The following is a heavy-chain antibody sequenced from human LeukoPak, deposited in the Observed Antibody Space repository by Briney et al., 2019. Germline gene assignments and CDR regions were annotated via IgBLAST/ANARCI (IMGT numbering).Heavy chain of an antibody. V-gene: IGHV1-3*02. D-gene: IGHD1-26*01. CDR3: ARGAGSGAYCAFDY. CDR1: GYTLTSNA. CDR2: SNAGNGDT. J-gene: IGHJ4*02. Sequence: ASVKVSCKASGYTLTSNAIHWVRQAPGQMLGWMGWSNAGNGDTKYSQEFQGRVTITRDTSANTAYMELSSLRSEDMAVYYCARGAGSGAYCAFDYWGQGTLVTASS.